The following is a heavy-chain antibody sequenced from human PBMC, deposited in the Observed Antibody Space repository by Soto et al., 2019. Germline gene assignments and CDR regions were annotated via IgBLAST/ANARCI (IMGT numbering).Heavy chain of an antibody. CDR3: ARVGSLYYYYGMHV. D-gene: IGHD3-10*01. Sequence: ASVKVSCKASGGTFSSYAISWVRQAPGQGLEWMGGIIPIFGTANYAQKFQGRVTITADESTSTAYMELSSLRSEDTAVYYCARVGSLYYYYGMHVWGQGTTVTVSS. J-gene: IGHJ6*02. V-gene: IGHV1-69*13. CDR2: IIPIFGTA. CDR1: GGTFSSYA.